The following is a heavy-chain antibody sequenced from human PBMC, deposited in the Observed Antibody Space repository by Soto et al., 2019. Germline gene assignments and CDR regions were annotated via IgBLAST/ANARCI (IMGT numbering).Heavy chain of an antibody. V-gene: IGHV3-30*03. CDR1: GFTFSSYG. D-gene: IGHD6-19*01. CDR3: AIYSSGWYPLDY. CDR2: ISYDGSNK. Sequence: QVQLVESGGGVVQPGRSLRLSCAASGFTFSSYGMHWVRQAPGKGLEWVAVISYDGSNKYYADSVNGRFTISRDNSKNTLYMQMNSLRAEDTAVYYCAIYSSGWYPLDYWGQGTLVTVSS. J-gene: IGHJ4*02.